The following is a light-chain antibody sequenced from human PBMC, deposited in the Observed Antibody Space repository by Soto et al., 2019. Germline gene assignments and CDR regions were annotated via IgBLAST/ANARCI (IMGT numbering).Light chain of an antibody. CDR2: EVS. V-gene: IGLV2-14*01. J-gene: IGLJ3*02. CDR1: SSDLGTFDY. Sequence: QSALTQPASVSGSPGQSITISCTGTSSDLGTFDYVSWFQHHPGKAPKLVIYEVSSRASGVSSRFSGSKSANTASLTISGLQPEDEADYYCVSYKTINPPVVFGGGTKLTVL. CDR3: VSYKTINPPVV.